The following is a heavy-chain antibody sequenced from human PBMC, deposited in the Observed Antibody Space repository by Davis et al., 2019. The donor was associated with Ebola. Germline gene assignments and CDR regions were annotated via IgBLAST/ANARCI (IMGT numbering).Heavy chain of an antibody. D-gene: IGHD2-8*01. J-gene: IGHJ5*02. V-gene: IGHV3-11*01. CDR3: ATPFYAILSWDWFDP. Sequence: GESLKISCAASGFTFSDYYMSWIRQAPGKGLEWVSYISSSGSTIYYADSVKGRFTISRDNAKNSLYLQMNSLRAEDTAVYYCATPFYAILSWDWFDPWGQGTLVTVSS. CDR1: GFTFSDYY. CDR2: ISSSGSTI.